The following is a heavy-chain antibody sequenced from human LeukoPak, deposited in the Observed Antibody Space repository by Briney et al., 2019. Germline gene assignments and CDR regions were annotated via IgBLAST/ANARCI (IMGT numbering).Heavy chain of an antibody. V-gene: IGHV1-2*02. CDR3: AKDPRTWFGELLSPSYFDY. CDR2: IYPNNGAT. D-gene: IGHD3-10*01. CDR1: GYTFSGTGWY. Sequence: GASVKVSCKASGYTFSGTGWYLYWLRQAPGQGLECMGWIYPNNGATAYAQKFQGRVAMTRDTSISTAYMELRRLRPDDTAIYYCAKDPRTWFGELLSPSYFDYWGLGTLVTVSS. J-gene: IGHJ4*02.